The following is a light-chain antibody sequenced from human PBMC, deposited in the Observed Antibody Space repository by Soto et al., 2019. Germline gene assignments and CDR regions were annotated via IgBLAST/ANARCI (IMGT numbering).Light chain of an antibody. CDR1: QSISSW. V-gene: IGKV1-5*03. Sequence: DIQMTQSPSTLSASVGDRVTITCRASQSISSWLAWYQQKPGKAPKLLIYKASSLESGVPSRLSGSGSGTEFTLTISSLQPDDFATYYCQQYNSYVFGQGTKLEIK. CDR3: QQYNSYV. CDR2: KAS. J-gene: IGKJ2*01.